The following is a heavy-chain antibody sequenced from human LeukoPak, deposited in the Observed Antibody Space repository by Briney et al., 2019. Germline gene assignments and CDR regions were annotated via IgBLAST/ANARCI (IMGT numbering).Heavy chain of an antibody. CDR3: ARTSEGSTAATGTPFDS. D-gene: IGHD6-13*01. V-gene: IGHV3-21*01. Sequence: GESLRLSCTASGFTFSSYNLNWVRQAPGKGLEWVSSISSGSTYTYYADSVKGRFTISRDNAKNSLYLQMSSLRAEDTAVYSCARTSEGSTAATGTPFDSWGQGILVTVSS. J-gene: IGHJ4*02. CDR1: GFTFSSYN. CDR2: ISSGSTYT.